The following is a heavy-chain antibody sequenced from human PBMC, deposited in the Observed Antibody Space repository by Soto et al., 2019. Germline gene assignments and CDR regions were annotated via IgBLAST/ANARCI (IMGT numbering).Heavy chain of an antibody. D-gene: IGHD3-22*01. CDR1: GFTFSSYA. CDR3: ATDYYDSSGPEYYFDY. Sequence: GGSLRLSCAASGFTFSSYAMSWVRQAPGKGLEWVSAISGSGGSTYYADSVKGRFTISRDNSKNTLYLQMNSLRAEDTAVYYCATDYYDSSGPEYYFDYWGQGTLVTVSS. CDR2: ISGSGGST. V-gene: IGHV3-23*01. J-gene: IGHJ4*02.